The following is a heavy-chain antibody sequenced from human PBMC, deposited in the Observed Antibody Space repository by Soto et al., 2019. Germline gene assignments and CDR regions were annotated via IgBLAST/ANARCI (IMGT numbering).Heavy chain of an antibody. CDR1: GYSMRSGYY. D-gene: IGHD3-10*01. CDR3: AALWFGELAFNY. J-gene: IGHJ4*01. Sequence: SETPSITCSVSGYSMRSGYYWGWVRQAPGKGLEWLGSVYHNGIMFHNPSFQSRVTISVDTSKNQFSLNLRSVTAADTAVYYCAALWFGELAFNYWGHGILVTVSS. V-gene: IGHV4-38-2*02. CDR2: VYHNGIM.